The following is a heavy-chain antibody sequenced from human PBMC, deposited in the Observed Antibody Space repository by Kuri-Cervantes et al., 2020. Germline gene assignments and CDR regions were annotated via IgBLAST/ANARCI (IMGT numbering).Heavy chain of an antibody. Sequence: ASVKVSCKASGYTFTSYGISWVRQAPGQGLEWMGWISAYNGNTNYAQKLQGKVTMTTDTSTSTAYMELGSLRSDDTAVYYCAREARDYDFWSGYGDYWGQGTLVTVSS. CDR3: AREARDYDFWSGYGDY. V-gene: IGHV1-18*01. CDR2: ISAYNGNT. J-gene: IGHJ4*02. CDR1: GYTFTSYG. D-gene: IGHD3-3*01.